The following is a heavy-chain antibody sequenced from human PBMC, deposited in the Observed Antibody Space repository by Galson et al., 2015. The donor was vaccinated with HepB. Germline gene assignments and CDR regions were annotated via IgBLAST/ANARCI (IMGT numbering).Heavy chain of an antibody. Sequence: SLRLSCAASGFIFSSNWMHWVRQAPGKGLVWVSRIKSDGSRTNYADSVKGRFTISRDNAKNTVYLQMNSLRVEDTAVYYCVTSRGITGLDSWGQGTLVTVSS. V-gene: IGHV3-74*01. CDR3: VTSRGITGLDS. J-gene: IGHJ4*02. CDR2: IKSDGSRT. CDR1: GFIFSSNW. D-gene: IGHD3-16*01.